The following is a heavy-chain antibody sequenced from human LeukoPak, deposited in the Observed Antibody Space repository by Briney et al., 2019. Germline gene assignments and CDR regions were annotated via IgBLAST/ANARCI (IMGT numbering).Heavy chain of an antibody. CDR3: ASNHGSGSYDYFDY. V-gene: IGHV3-64*01. J-gene: IGHJ4*02. Sequence: GSLRLSCAASGFTFSSYAMHWVRQAPGKGLEYVSAISSNGGSTYYANSVKGRFTISRDNSKNTLYLQMNSLRPEDTAVYYCASNHGSGSYDYFDYWGQGTLVTVSS. D-gene: IGHD3-10*01. CDR1: GFTFSSYA. CDR2: ISSNGGST.